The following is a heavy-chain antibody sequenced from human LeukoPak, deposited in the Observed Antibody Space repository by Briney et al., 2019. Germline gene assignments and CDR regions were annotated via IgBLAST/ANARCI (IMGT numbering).Heavy chain of an antibody. CDR3: ASGRITMVRGVRLPFDY. CDR1: GGSFSGCY. V-gene: IGHV4-34*01. Sequence: SETLSLTCAVYGGSFSGCYWSWIRQPPGKGLEWIGEINHSGSTNYNPSLKSRVTISVDTSKNQFSLKLSSVTAADTAVYYCASGRITMVRGVRLPFDYWGQGTLVTVSS. D-gene: IGHD3-10*01. J-gene: IGHJ4*02. CDR2: INHSGST.